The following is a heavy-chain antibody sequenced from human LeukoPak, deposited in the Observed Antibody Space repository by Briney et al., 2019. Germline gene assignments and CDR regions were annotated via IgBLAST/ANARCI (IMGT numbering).Heavy chain of an antibody. D-gene: IGHD3-10*01. CDR1: GFTFNHYG. CDR3: ARPRVSGSGTYYVFDW. Sequence: PGRSLRLSCVVSGFTFNHYGMHWVRQAPGKGPEWVAVIWYDGSKKYYADSVNGRFSISRDNSKSTLYLQMNSLRAEDTAIYYCARPRVSGSGTYYVFDWWGQGTLVTVSS. V-gene: IGHV3-33*01. J-gene: IGHJ4*02. CDR2: IWYDGSKK.